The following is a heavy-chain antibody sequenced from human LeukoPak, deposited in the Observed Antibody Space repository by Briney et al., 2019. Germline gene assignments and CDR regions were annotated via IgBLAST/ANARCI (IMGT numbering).Heavy chain of an antibody. Sequence: ASVKVSCKASGYTFTGFYMHWVRQAPGQGLEWMGWINPNSGGTNYAQKFQGRVTMTRDTSISTAYMELRSLRSDDTAVYYCARVLGSMYYYDSSGYAYFDYWGQGTLVTVSS. CDR1: GYTFTGFY. CDR2: INPNSGGT. D-gene: IGHD3-22*01. V-gene: IGHV1-2*02. J-gene: IGHJ4*02. CDR3: ARVLGSMYYYDSSGYAYFDY.